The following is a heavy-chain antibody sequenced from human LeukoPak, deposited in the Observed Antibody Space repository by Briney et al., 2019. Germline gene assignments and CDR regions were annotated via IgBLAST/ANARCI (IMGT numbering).Heavy chain of an antibody. D-gene: IGHD6-19*01. J-gene: IGHJ4*02. CDR1: GFTFSSYA. CDR2: ISGSGGNT. Sequence: GGSLRLSCAASGFTFSSYAMSWVPQAPGKGLVGVSAISGSGGNTYYADSVKGRFTISRDNSKNTLYLQMNSLRAEDTAVYYCAKDSVYDSSGGYSNFDYWGQGTLVTVSS. CDR3: AKDSVYDSSGGYSNFDY. V-gene: IGHV3-23*01.